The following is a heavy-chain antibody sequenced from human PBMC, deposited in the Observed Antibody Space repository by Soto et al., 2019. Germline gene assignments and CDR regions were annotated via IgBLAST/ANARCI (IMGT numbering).Heavy chain of an antibody. V-gene: IGHV1-18*01. CDR2: ISPYTGNT. J-gene: IGHJ6*02. Sequence: QVQLVQSGDEVKKPGASVKVSLMASGYIFVNNSIAWVRQAPGQGLEWMGWISPYTGNTHSASKVQGRLTMTTDTSTSTAYMDLGSLTSDDSAVYYCVMVDNYVTPTPQDVWGQGTTVTVSS. D-gene: IGHD3-16*01. CDR1: GYIFVNNS. CDR3: VMVDNYVTPTPQDV.